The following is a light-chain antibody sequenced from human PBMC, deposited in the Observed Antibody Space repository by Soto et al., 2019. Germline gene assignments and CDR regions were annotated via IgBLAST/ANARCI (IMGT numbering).Light chain of an antibody. Sequence: DIQMTQSPSTLSGSVGDRSTRTCPASQTISSWLAWYQQKPGKAPKLLIYKAFTLKSGVPSRFSVSGSGTEFTLTISSLQPDDFATYYCQQYNSYPGTFARGTKVDIK. J-gene: IGKJ1*01. CDR2: KAF. V-gene: IGKV1-5*03. CDR3: QQYNSYPGT. CDR1: QTISSW.